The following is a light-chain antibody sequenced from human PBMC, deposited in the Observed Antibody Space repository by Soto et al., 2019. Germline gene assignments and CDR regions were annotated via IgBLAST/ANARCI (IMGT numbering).Light chain of an antibody. CDR1: SSDVGGYNY. V-gene: IGLV2-14*01. CDR2: EVS. CDR3: SLYTSTSTFV. Sequence: QSALTQPASVSGSPGQSITISCTGTSSDVGGYNYVSWYQHHPGKAPKLMIYEVSNRPSGVSYRFSGSKSGNTASLTISGLQAEDEADYYCSLYTSTSTFVFGPGTKVTVL. J-gene: IGLJ1*01.